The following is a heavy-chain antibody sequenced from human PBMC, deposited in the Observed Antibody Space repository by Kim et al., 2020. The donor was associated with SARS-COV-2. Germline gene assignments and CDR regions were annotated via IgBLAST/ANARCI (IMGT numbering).Heavy chain of an antibody. Sequence: GSTSYAQKFQGRVTMTRDTSTSTVYMELSSLRSEDTAVYYCARDFDAPGYWGQGTLVTVSS. CDR3: ARDFDAPGY. CDR2: GST. V-gene: IGHV1-46*01. J-gene: IGHJ4*02.